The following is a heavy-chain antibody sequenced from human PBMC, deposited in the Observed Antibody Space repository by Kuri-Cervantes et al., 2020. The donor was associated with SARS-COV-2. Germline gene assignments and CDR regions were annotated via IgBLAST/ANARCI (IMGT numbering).Heavy chain of an antibody. Sequence: SETLSLTCTLSGGSVTSGGYHWSWIRQPPGKGLEWIGYIYHSENTNYNPSLMGRATRSVDTSKNQFSLRLRSATAADTAIYFCARGGDYFAWGRGFEYWGQGTLVTVSS. J-gene: IGHJ4*02. CDR3: ARGGDYFAWGRGFEY. V-gene: IGHV4-61*08. CDR1: GGSVTSGGYH. CDR2: IYHSENT. D-gene: IGHD3-10*01.